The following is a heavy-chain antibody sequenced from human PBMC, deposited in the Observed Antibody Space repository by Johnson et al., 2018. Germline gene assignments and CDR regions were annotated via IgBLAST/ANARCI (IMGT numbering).Heavy chain of an antibody. CDR3: TSERLVRGVDYYYYYMDV. CDR2: IRSKAYGGTT. V-gene: IGHV3-49*03. Sequence: VQLVQSGGGLIQPGGSLRLSCTASGFTFGDYAMSWFRQAPGKGLEWVGFIRSKAYGGTTEYAASVKGRFTISRDDSKSIAYLQMNSLKTEDTAVYYCTSERLVRGVDYYYYYMDVWGKGTTVTVSS. J-gene: IGHJ6*03. D-gene: IGHD3-10*01. CDR1: GFTFGDYA.